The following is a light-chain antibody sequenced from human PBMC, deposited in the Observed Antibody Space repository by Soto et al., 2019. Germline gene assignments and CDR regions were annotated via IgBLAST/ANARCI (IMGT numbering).Light chain of an antibody. CDR2: GAS. V-gene: IGKV3-20*01. J-gene: IGKJ3*01. Sequence: PGERATLSCRTSQRISSSLVTWYQQKPGQPPRPLIHGASSRATGIPDRFSGRGSGTEFTLTISRLEPEDFAVYYCQLYDGSLFTFGPGTKVDIK. CDR3: QLYDGSLFT. CDR1: QRISSSL.